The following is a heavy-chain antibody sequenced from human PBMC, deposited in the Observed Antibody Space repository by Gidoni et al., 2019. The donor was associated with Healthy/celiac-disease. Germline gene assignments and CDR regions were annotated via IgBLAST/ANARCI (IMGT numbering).Heavy chain of an antibody. V-gene: IGHV3-23*01. CDR1: GFTFSSYA. D-gene: IGHD5-12*01. Sequence: EVQLLESGGGLVQPGGSLRLSCAGYGFTFSSYAMSWVRQAPGKGLEWVSAISGSGDSTYYADSVKGRFTFSRDNSKNTLYLQMNSLRAEDTAVYYCANVRYSGYDLTGAWWYFDLWGRGTLVTVSS. CDR2: ISGSGDST. CDR3: ANVRYSGYDLTGAWWYFDL. J-gene: IGHJ2*01.